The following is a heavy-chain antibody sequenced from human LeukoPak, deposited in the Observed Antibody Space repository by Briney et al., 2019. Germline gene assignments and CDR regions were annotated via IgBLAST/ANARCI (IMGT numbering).Heavy chain of an antibody. CDR2: IKSRANGGTT. D-gene: IGHD3-22*01. V-gene: IGHV3-15*07. CDR1: GFTFNNVW. CDR3: MLGSGSYDSSDFDY. Sequence: GGSLRLSCAASGFTFNNVWMNWGRQAPGKGLEWVGRIKSRANGGTTEYAAPVKGRFTILRDDSKNTLYLQMNSLKTEDTAVYYCMLGSGSYDSSDFDYWGQGTLVTVSS. J-gene: IGHJ4*02.